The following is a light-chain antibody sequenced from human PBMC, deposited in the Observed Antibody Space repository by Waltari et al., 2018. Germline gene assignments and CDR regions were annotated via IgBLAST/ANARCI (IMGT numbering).Light chain of an antibody. CDR2: GAS. CDR3: QQSYT. Sequence: DIQITQSPSSLSASVGEKVTSTCRASQSISEYLNWYQQKPGKAPKLLIYGASSLQSGVPSRFSGSGSGTDFTLSITSLQPEDSATYYCQQSYTFGGGTKV. CDR1: QSISEY. J-gene: IGKJ4*01. V-gene: IGKV1-39*01.